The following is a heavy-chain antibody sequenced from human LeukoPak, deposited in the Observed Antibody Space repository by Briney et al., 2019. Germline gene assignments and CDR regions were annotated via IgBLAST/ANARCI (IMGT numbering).Heavy chain of an antibody. CDR1: GESFSGYY. V-gene: IGHV4-34*01. Sequence: PSETLSLTCTVYGESFSGYYWTWIRQPPGKGLEWIGEISHSGSTNCNPSLKSRVTLSVDTTKNQFSLKVTYVTAADTAVYYCARVPSSGEVAGTIDYWGQGTLVTVSS. CDR2: ISHSGST. CDR3: ARVPSSGEVAGTIDY. J-gene: IGHJ4*02. D-gene: IGHD6-19*01.